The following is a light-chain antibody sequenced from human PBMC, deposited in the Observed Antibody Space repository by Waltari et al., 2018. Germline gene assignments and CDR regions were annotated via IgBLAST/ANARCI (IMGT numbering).Light chain of an antibody. CDR3: QQYYDTPT. V-gene: IGKV4-1*01. CDR2: WAS. Sequence: DIVMTQSPDSLAVSLGERATINCKSSQSVLYTSDSKNYLAWYQQKPGQPPKLLIYWASTRESGVPDRFTGSGSGTDFTLTVSSLQAEDVAVYYGQQYYDTPTFGQGTKLEIK. CDR1: QSVLYTSDSKNY. J-gene: IGKJ2*01.